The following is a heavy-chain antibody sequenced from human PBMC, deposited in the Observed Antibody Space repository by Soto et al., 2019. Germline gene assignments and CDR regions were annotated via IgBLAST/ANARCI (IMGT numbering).Heavy chain of an antibody. D-gene: IGHD2-8*02. CDR1: GDSVSSNSAA. Sequence: SQTLSLTCAISGDSVSSNSAAWNWIRQSPSRGLEWLGRRYYRSKWYNDYAVSVKSRITINPDTSKNQFSLQLNSVTPEDTAVIYCQRDRDSGPWWCFDPWGKGPLVTLSS. J-gene: IGHJ5*02. CDR2: RYYRSKWYN. V-gene: IGHV6-1*01. CDR3: QRDRDSGPWWCFDP.